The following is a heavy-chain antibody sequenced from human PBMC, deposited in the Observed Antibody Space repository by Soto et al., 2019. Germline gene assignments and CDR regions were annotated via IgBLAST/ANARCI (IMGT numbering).Heavy chain of an antibody. CDR2: IWYDGSNK. J-gene: IGHJ3*02. V-gene: IGHV3-33*01. CDR1: GFTFSSYG. CDR3: ARLRFLAPRDAFDI. D-gene: IGHD3-3*01. Sequence: GGSLRLSCAASGFTFSSYGMHWVRQAPGKGLEWVAVIWYDGSNKYYADSVKGRFTISRDNSKNTLYLQMNSLRAEDTAVYYCARLRFLAPRDAFDIWGQGTMVTVSS.